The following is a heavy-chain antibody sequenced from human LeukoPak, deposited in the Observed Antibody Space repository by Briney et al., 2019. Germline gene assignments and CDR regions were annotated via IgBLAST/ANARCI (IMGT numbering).Heavy chain of an antibody. D-gene: IGHD3-16*01. V-gene: IGHV1-18*01. CDR2: ISAFNYII. CDR3: TRLSSISAQGDT. J-gene: IGHJ4*02. Sequence: GASVKVSCKTSVYSFSHYGISWWRQAPGQGLEWVGWISAFNYIIEYAQKFQGRVTMTQDTATSTAYMELRSLTSDDTAVFYCTRLSSISAQGDTWGQGTLVSVSS. CDR1: VYSFSHYG.